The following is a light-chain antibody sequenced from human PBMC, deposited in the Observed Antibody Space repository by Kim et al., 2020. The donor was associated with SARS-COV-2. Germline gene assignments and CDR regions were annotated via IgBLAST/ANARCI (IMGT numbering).Light chain of an antibody. J-gene: IGKJ1*01. CDR2: LGS. Sequence: DIVMTQSPLSLPVTPGEPASISCRSSQSLLHSNGYNYLDWYLQKPGHSPQLLIYLGSNRASGVPDRFSGSGSGTDFTLKISRVEAEDVGVYYCMQAVQTWTFGQGTKVEIK. V-gene: IGKV2-28*01. CDR1: QSLLHSNGYNY. CDR3: MQAVQTWT.